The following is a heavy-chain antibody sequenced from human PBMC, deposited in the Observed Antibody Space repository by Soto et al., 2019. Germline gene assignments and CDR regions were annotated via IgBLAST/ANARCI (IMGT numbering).Heavy chain of an antibody. CDR3: AKESIITFGGVIVGPDY. CDR2: ISGSGGST. Sequence: EVHLLESWGGLVQPGGSLRLSCAASGFTFSSYAMNWVRQAPGKGLEWVSAISGSGGSTYYADSVKGRFTISRDNSKNTLYLQIHSLRAEDAAVYYCAKESIITFGGVIVGPDYSGQGTLVTVSS. CDR1: GFTFSSYA. D-gene: IGHD3-16*02. J-gene: IGHJ4*02. V-gene: IGHV3-23*01.